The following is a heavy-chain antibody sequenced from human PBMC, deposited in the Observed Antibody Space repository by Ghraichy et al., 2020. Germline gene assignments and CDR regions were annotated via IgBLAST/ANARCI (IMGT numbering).Heavy chain of an antibody. D-gene: IGHD2-15*01. Sequence: GESLNISCAASGFTFSTYGMHWVRQAPGKGLEWVAVIWYDGINKDYADSVKGRFTISRDNSKNTLYLQMNSLRAEDTAVYYCARDLGYCSSGSCYDTSYYFDYWGQGTLVTVSS. V-gene: IGHV3-33*01. J-gene: IGHJ4*02. CDR3: ARDLGYCSSGSCYDTSYYFDY. CDR2: IWYDGINK. CDR1: GFTFSTYG.